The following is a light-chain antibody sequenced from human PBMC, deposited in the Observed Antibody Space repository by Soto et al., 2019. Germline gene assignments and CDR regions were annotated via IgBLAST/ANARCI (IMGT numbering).Light chain of an antibody. V-gene: IGKV3-11*01. CDR2: ATS. J-gene: IGKJ3*01. Sequence: EVVLTQSPATLSLSPGEGATLSCRASQSIGNYLAWYQQKPGQAPRLLIYATSNRATGIPARFSGSGSGTYFTLTIGSPEPEGFAVYYCQQRSSWPFTFGPGTKVDIK. CDR1: QSIGNY. CDR3: QQRSSWPFT.